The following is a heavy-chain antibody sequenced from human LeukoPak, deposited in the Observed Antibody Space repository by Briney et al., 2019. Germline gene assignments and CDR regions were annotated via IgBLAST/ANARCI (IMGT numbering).Heavy chain of an antibody. Sequence: GGSLRLSCAASGFTFNSYWMSWVRQAPGKGLEWVANINQDGSLKYYVDSVKGRFTISRDNAKNSLYLQMGSLRAEDMAVYYCARDPKQLGIVDYWGQGTLVTVSS. V-gene: IGHV3-7*01. CDR2: INQDGSLK. CDR1: GFTFNSYW. D-gene: IGHD2-21*01. CDR3: ARDPKQLGIVDY. J-gene: IGHJ4*02.